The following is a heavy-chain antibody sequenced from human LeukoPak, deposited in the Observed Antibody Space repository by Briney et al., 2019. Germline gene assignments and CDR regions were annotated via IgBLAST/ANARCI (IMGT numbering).Heavy chain of an antibody. V-gene: IGHV3-64D*06. CDR2: FSTNGVST. Sequence: PGGSLRLSCSASGFTFSSYAMHWVRQTPGKGLEYVSGFSTNGVSTYYADSVKGRFTISRDNSKNTLYLQMSSLRAEDTAVYYCVKDRYSYGSGSYSSWGQGTLVTVSS. J-gene: IGHJ4*02. CDR3: VKDRYSYGSGSYSS. D-gene: IGHD3-10*01. CDR1: GFTFSSYA.